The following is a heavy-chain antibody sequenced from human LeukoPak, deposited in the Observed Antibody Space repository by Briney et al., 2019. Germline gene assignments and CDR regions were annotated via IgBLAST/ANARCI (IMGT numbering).Heavy chain of an antibody. CDR3: ARSYYDILTGYYKHFDY. Sequence: GGSLRLSCAASGFTFSSNGMHWVRQATGKGLEWVAFIRYDGSNKYYADSVKGRFTISRDNSKNTLYLQMNSLRAEDTAVYHCARSYYDILTGYYKHFDYWGQGTLVTVSS. CDR2: IRYDGSNK. D-gene: IGHD3-9*01. V-gene: IGHV3-30*02. CDR1: GFTFSSNG. J-gene: IGHJ4*02.